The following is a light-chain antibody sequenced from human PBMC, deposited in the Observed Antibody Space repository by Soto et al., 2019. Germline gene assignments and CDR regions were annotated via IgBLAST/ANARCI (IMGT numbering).Light chain of an antibody. V-gene: IGKV3D-20*01. CDR3: QHYSPSPVT. CDR1: QTVSSSY. Sequence: EVGLSQSPATLSLSPGERATLSCGASQTVSSSYLAWYQQKTGQPPRLLIFDASSRATDIPDRFSGRGSGTDFSLTITRLAPEDFALYYCQHYSPSPVTFGQGTRLEI. CDR2: DAS. J-gene: IGKJ5*01.